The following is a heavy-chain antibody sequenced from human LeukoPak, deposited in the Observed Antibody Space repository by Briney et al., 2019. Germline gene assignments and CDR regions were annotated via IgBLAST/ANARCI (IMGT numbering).Heavy chain of an antibody. D-gene: IGHD4-23*01. CDR3: ARVQRWHDAFDI. CDR1: GFTFSTYW. CDR2: IKADGGEK. V-gene: IGHV3-7*01. J-gene: IGHJ3*02. Sequence: GGSLRLSCAASGFTFSTYWMNWFRQTPGKGLEWVAKIKADGGEKDHVASVKGRFTISRDNAKNSLYLQMNSLRVEDTAVYYCARVQRWHDAFDIWGQGTMVTVSS.